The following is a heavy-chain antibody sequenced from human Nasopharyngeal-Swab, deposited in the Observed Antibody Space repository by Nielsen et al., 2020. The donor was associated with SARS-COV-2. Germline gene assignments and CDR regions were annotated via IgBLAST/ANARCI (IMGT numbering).Heavy chain of an antibody. Sequence: GGSLSLSCAASGFTFSSYWMSWVRQAPGKGLEWVANIKQDGSEKYYVDSVKGRFTISRDNAKNSLYLQMNSLRAEDTAVYYCARDISPHYYYYGMDVWGQGTTVTVSS. CDR1: GFTFSSYW. J-gene: IGHJ6*02. CDR3: ARDISPHYYYYGMDV. CDR2: IKQDGSEK. V-gene: IGHV3-7*01.